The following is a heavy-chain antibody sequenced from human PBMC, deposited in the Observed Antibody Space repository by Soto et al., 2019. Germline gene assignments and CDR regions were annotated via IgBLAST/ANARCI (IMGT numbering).Heavy chain of an antibody. V-gene: IGHV3-23*01. CDR2: IGTGGDT. Sequence: EVQLLESGGGLVQPGGSLRLSCAASGFTFTNYAMNWGRQAPGKGLEWVSSIGTGGDTKYEDSVKGRLTISRDNSRNKLYLPMNSLRAEETALYYCAKNYYFDNWGQGTLVTVSS. CDR1: GFTFTNYA. CDR3: AKNYYFDN. J-gene: IGHJ4*02.